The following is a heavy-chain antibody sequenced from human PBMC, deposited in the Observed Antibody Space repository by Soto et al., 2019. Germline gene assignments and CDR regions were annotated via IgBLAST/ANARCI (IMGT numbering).Heavy chain of an antibody. V-gene: IGHV3-30*18. CDR3: AKDLSGGSGTYYHYYYGMDV. CDR2: ISYDGSNK. J-gene: IGHJ6*02. D-gene: IGHD3-10*01. CDR1: GFTFSSYG. Sequence: GGSLRLSCAASGFTFSSYGMHWVRQAPGKGLEWVAVISYDGSNKYYADSVKGRFTISRDNSKSTLYLQINSLRAEDTAVYYCAKDLSGGSGTYYHYYYGMDVWGQGTTVTVSS.